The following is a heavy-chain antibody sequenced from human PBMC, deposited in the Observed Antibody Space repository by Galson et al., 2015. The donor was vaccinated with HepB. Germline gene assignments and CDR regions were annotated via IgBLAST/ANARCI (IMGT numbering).Heavy chain of an antibody. D-gene: IGHD3-10*01. CDR3: ARVSGSLLSAIGY. J-gene: IGHJ4*02. CDR1: GFTFSSYA. Sequence: SLRLSCAASGFTFSSYAMHWVRQAPGKGLEWVAIISYDGSNKYYADSVKGRFTISRDNSKNTLYLQMISLRAEDTAVYFCARVSGSLLSAIGYWGQGTLVTVSS. CDR2: ISYDGSNK. V-gene: IGHV3-30-3*01.